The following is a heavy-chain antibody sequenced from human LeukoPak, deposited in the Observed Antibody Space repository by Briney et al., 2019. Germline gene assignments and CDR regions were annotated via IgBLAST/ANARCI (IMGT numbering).Heavy chain of an antibody. CDR1: GFTFSSYA. Sequence: GGSLRPSCAASGFTFSSYAMSWVRQAPGKGLEWVSAISGSGGSTYYADSVKGRFTISRDNSKNTLYLQMNSLRAEDTAVYYCAKDSAAYGGNLGFDYWGQGTLVTVSS. V-gene: IGHV3-23*01. J-gene: IGHJ4*02. CDR2: ISGSGGST. D-gene: IGHD4-23*01. CDR3: AKDSAAYGGNLGFDY.